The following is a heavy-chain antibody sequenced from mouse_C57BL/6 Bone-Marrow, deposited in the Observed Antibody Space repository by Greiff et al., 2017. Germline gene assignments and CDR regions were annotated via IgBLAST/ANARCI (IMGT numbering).Heavy chain of an antibody. CDR3: NKVINTGIANYAMDY. Sequence: LQQPGASVKMSCKASGYTFTSYWITWVKQRPGQGLEWIGDIYPGSGSTHYTEKFKSKATLTVDTSSSTAYMPLSSLTSEDSAVYSCNKVINTGIANYAMDYWGQGTSVTVSS. V-gene: IGHV1-55*01. CDR2: IYPGSGST. CDR1: GYTFTSYW. D-gene: IGHD1-1*01. J-gene: IGHJ4*01.